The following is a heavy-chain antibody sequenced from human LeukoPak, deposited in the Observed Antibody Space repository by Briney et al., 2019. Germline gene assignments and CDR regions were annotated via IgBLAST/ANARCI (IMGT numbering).Heavy chain of an antibody. CDR1: GGSISSSSYY. D-gene: IGHD5-24*01. CDR2: INHSGST. V-gene: IGHV4-39*07. Sequence: SETLSLTCTVSGGSISSSSYYWSWIRQPPGKGLEWIGEINHSGSTNYNPSLKSRVTISVDTSKNQFSLKLSSVTAADTAVYYCARVEMATILSPDFDIWGQGTMVTVSS. J-gene: IGHJ3*02. CDR3: ARVEMATILSPDFDI.